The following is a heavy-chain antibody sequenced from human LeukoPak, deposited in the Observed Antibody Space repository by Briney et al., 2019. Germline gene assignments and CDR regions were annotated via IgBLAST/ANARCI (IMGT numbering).Heavy chain of an antibody. V-gene: IGHV3-30-3*01. CDR3: ASARDPGRFLEWLPLDY. Sequence: GRSLRLSCAASGFTFSSYAMHWVRQAPGKGLEWVAVISYDGSNKYYADSVKGRFTISRDNSKNTLYLQMNSLRAEDTAVYYCASARDPGRFLEWLPLDYWGQGILVTVSS. CDR2: ISYDGSNK. CDR1: GFTFSSYA. D-gene: IGHD3-3*01. J-gene: IGHJ4*02.